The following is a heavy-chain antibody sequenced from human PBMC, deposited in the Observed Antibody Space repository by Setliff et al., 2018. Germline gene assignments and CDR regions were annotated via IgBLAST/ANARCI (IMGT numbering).Heavy chain of an antibody. Sequence: GASVKVSCKASGGTFSSYAISWVRQAPGQGLEWMGGIIPIFGTANYAQKFQGRVTMTTDTSTSIAYMELRSLRSDDTAVYYCARDEDRDEMEIQGYWGQGTRVTVSS. J-gene: IGHJ4*02. CDR1: GGTFSSYA. CDR3: ARDEDRDEMEIQGY. V-gene: IGHV1-69*05. D-gene: IGHD1-7*01. CDR2: IIPIFGTA.